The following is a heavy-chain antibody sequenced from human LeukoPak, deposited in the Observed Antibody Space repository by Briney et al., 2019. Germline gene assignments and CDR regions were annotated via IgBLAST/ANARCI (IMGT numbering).Heavy chain of an antibody. D-gene: IGHD3-10*01. J-gene: IGHJ4*02. CDR1: GFIFSNYW. V-gene: IGHV3-7*01. CDR3: ARDGSAGWFGELYYVGDY. Sequence: GGSLRLSCATSGFIFSNYWMSWVRQAPGKGLEWVANIKQDGSETYYVDSVKGRFTISRDDAKNSLYLQMNSLRAEDTAVYYCARDGSAGWFGELYYVGDYWGQGTLVTVSS. CDR2: IKQDGSET.